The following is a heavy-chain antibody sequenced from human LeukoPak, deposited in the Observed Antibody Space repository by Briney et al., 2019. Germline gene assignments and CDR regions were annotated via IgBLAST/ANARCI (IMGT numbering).Heavy chain of an antibody. J-gene: IGHJ4*02. CDR3: ARRDYGGNFDY. D-gene: IGHD4-23*01. CDR2: INPNSGGT. CDR1: GYTFTGYY. V-gene: IGHV1-2*06. Sequence: ASVKVSCTASGYTFTGYYMHWVRQAPGQGLEWMGRINPNSGGTNYAQKFQGRVTMTRDTSISTAYMELSRLRSDDTAVYYCARRDYGGNFDYWGQGTLVTVSS.